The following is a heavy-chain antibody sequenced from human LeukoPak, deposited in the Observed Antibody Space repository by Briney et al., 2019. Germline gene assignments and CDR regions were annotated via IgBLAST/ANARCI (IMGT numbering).Heavy chain of an antibody. D-gene: IGHD3-16*01. J-gene: IGHJ4*02. V-gene: IGHV3-23*01. Sequence: GGSLRLSCAASAFIFSSYAMSWVRHAPGKGLEWVSVITGSGGSAYYADSVKGRFTISRDNSKNMLYLEMNSLRAEDTAVYFCAKDQGSNGYSAFDYWGQGTLVTVSS. CDR2: ITGSGGSA. CDR3: AKDQGSNGYSAFDY. CDR1: AFIFSSYA.